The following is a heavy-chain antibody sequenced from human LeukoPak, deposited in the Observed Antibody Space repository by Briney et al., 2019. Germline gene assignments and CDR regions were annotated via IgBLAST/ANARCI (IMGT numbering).Heavy chain of an antibody. V-gene: IGHV3-43*02. CDR3: AKDSLTGSGPYYFDC. J-gene: IGHJ4*02. Sequence: GGSLRLSCAASGFTFDDYAMHWVHQAPGKGLEWVSLISGDGGSTYYADSVKGRFTISRDNSKNTLYLQMNSLRAEDTAVYYCAKDSLTGSGPYYFDCWGQGTLVTVSS. CDR2: ISGDGGST. D-gene: IGHD3-9*01. CDR1: GFTFDDYA.